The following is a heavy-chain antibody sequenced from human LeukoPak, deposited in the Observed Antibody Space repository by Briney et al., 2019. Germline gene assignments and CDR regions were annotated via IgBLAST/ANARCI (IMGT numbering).Heavy chain of an antibody. CDR3: ARGGSYLSAFDI. J-gene: IGHJ3*02. CDR2: ISGSGGRT. Sequence: GGSLRLSCAASGFTFSSYAMTWVRQPPGKGLEWVSTISGSGGRTYYADSVKGRFTISRDDSKNTLYLQMNSLRAEDTAVYYCARGGSYLSAFDIWGQGTMITVSS. V-gene: IGHV3-23*01. D-gene: IGHD1-26*01. CDR1: GFTFSSYA.